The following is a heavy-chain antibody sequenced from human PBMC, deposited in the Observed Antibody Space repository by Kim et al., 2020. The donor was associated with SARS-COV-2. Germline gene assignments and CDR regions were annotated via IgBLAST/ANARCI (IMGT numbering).Heavy chain of an antibody. Sequence: GGSLRLSCAASGFTFSSYSMNWVRQAPGKGLEWISSISSSSSYIYYADSVKGRFTISRDNARASLYLQMNSLRAEDTDVYYCARVLTSGWSYFDYWGQGT. V-gene: IGHV3-21*04. CDR1: GFTFSSYS. J-gene: IGHJ4*02. CDR3: ARVLTSGWSYFDY. CDR2: ISSSSSYI. D-gene: IGHD6-19*01.